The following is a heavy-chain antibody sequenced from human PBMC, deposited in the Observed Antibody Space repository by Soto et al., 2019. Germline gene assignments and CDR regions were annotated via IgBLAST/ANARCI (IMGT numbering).Heavy chain of an antibody. Sequence: QLQLQGSGPGLVKPSETLSLTCTVSGGSISSSSYYWGWIRQPPGKGLEWIGSFYYSGSTYYNPSLESRVTISIDTSRNQFSLKLTSVTAADTAVYYSVGGWLLHAFDIWGQGTVVTVSS. CDR1: GGSISSSSYY. J-gene: IGHJ3*02. V-gene: IGHV4-39*01. CDR3: VGGWLLHAFDI. D-gene: IGHD1-26*01. CDR2: FYYSGST.